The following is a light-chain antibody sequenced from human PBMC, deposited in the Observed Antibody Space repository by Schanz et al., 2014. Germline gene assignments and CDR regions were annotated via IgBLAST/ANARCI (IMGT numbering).Light chain of an antibody. V-gene: IGLV2-11*01. CDR2: EVT. CDR1: SSDVGAYNS. CDR3: CSYAGSNTPYV. J-gene: IGLJ1*01. Sequence: QSALTQPASVSGSPGQSITISCTGSSSDVGAYNSVSWYQQFPGKAPKLMIYEVTKRPSGVPDRFSGSKSGNTASLTISGLQGEDEADYYCCSYAGSNTPYVFGTGTKLTVL.